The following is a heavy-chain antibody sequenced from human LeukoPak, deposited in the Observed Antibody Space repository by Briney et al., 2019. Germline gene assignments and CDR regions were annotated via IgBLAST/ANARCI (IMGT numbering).Heavy chain of an antibody. CDR2: ISWNSGSI. CDR3: AKDPLAGGMVAFDI. Sequence: SQRLSCAASGFTFDDYAMHWVRQAPGKGLEWVSGISWNSGSIGYADSVKGRFTISRDSAKNSLDLQMNSLRAEDTALYYCAKDPLAGGMVAFDIWGQGTMVTVSS. D-gene: IGHD3-16*01. V-gene: IGHV3-9*01. J-gene: IGHJ3*02. CDR1: GFTFDDYA.